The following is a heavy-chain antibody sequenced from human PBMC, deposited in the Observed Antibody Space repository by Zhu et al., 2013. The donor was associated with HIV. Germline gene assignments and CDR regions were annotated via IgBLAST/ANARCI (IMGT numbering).Heavy chain of an antibody. D-gene: IGHD3-10*01. CDR1: GGTFSSYA. J-gene: IGHJ4*02. V-gene: IGHV1-69*01. CDR2: IIPIFGTA. Sequence: QVQLVQSGAEVKKPGSSVKVSCKASGGTFSSYAISWVRQAPGQGLEWMGGIIPIFGTANYAQKFQGRVTITADESTGTAYMELSSLRSEDTAVYYCAREAQYYGSGSYYYPLDYWGQGTLVTVSS. CDR3: AREAQYYGSGSYYYPLDY.